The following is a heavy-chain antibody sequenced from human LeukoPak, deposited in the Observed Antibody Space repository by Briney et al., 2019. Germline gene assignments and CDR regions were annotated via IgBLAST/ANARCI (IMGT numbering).Heavy chain of an antibody. CDR3: ASLMMVLEMATAMEAFDI. J-gene: IGHJ3*02. V-gene: IGHV1-69*05. CDR1: GGTFSGYA. Sequence: SVKVSCKASGGTFSGYAISWVRQAPGQGLEWMGGIITIFGTANYAQKFQGRVTITTDESTSTAYMELSSLRSEDTAVYYCASLMMVLEMATAMEAFDIWGQGTMVTVSS. D-gene: IGHD5-24*01. CDR2: IITIFGTA.